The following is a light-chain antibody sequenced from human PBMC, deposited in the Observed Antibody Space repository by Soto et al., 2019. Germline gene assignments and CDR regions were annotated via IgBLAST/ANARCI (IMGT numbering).Light chain of an antibody. Sequence: EIVLTQSTGTLSLSPGERATLSCRASQSVNGNYLTWYQQKPGQAPRLLIYGASSRATGIPDRFSGSGSGTDFTLTINRLEPEDFAVYYCQQYGSSFRYTFGQGTKLEIK. CDR1: QSVNGNY. J-gene: IGKJ2*01. V-gene: IGKV3-20*01. CDR2: GAS. CDR3: QQYGSSFRYT.